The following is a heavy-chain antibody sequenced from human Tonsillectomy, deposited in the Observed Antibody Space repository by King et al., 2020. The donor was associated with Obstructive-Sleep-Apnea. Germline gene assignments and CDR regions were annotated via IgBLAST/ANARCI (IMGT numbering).Heavy chain of an antibody. CDR2: IYYSGTT. CDR1: GGSISSGGYY. D-gene: IGHD3-10*01. V-gene: IGHV4-31*03. J-gene: IGHJ4*02. CDR3: ASGGSGVNMVRGATYYLDY. Sequence: QLQESGPGLVKPSQTLSLTCTVSGGSISSGGYYWSWIRQHPGKGLEWIGYIYYSGTTYYNPSLKSRVTISVDTSKNQFSLKLSSVTAADTAVYYCASGGSGVNMVRGATYYLDYWGQGTPVTVSS.